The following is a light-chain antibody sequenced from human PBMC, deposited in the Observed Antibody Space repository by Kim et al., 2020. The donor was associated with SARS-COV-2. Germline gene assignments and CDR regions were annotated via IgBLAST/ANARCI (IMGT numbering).Light chain of an antibody. Sequence: SYELTQPPSVSVAPGKTATITCGGNNIGSKSVHWYQQKPGQAPVLVIYYDDDRPSWIPERLSGSSSGNTATLTISRVEAGDEADYYCQVWDSSSHHVVFGGGTKLTVL. CDR3: QVWDSSSHHVV. J-gene: IGLJ2*01. V-gene: IGLV3-21*04. CDR2: YDD. CDR1: NIGSKS.